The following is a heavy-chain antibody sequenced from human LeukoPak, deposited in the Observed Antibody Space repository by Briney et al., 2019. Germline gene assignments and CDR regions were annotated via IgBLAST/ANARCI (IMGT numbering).Heavy chain of an antibody. J-gene: IGHJ4*02. CDR2: IRSKAYSGAT. CDR1: GFTFRDYA. Sequence: PGGSLRLSCTASGFTFRDYAMSWVRQAPGKGLEWVGFIRSKAYSGATEYAASVRGRFTISRDDSKSIAYLQMNSLKAEDTAVYYCATPSETTVALFDFWGQGTLVTVSS. D-gene: IGHD4-23*01. CDR3: ATPSETTVALFDF. V-gene: IGHV3-49*04.